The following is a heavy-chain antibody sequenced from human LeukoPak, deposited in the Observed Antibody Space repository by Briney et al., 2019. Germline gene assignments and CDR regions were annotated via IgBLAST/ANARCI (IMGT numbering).Heavy chain of an antibody. J-gene: IGHJ4*02. V-gene: IGHV4-59*01. D-gene: IGHD1-1*01. CDR1: GGSISSYY. CDR2: IYYSGST. CDR3: AREGYRGETDY. Sequence: SETLSLTCTVSGGSISSYYWSWIRQPPGKGLEWIGYIYYSGSTNYNPSLKSRVTISVDTSKNQFSLKLSSVTAADTAVYYCAREGYRGETDYWGQGTLVTVSS.